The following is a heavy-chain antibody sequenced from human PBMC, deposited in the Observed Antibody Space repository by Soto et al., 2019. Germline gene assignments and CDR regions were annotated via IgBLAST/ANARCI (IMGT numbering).Heavy chain of an antibody. Sequence: QVQLQESGPGLVKPSGTLSLTCAVSGGSISSSNWWSWVRQPPGKGLEWIGEIYHSGSTNYNPSLKRPXXIXVXKSKPPFSLKLSCVTDADTAVYYCARDMVRLYGMDVWGQGTTVNVSS. CDR3: ARDMVRLYGMDV. V-gene: IGHV4-4*02. D-gene: IGHD3-10*01. CDR2: IYHSGST. CDR1: GGSISSSNW. J-gene: IGHJ6*02.